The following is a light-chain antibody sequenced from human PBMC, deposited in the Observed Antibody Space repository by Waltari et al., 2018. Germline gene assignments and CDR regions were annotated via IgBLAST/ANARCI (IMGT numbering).Light chain of an antibody. CDR3: QQYDTYPLT. CDR2: MAA. CDR1: QDSTTW. J-gene: IGKJ4*01. V-gene: IGKV1-5*03. Sequence: DIHMTQSPSTLSASVGDRVTITFLASQDSTTWLAWSQQKPGKAPKLLIDMAANLQSGVPSSFSGSGSGTEFTLTISGMQPDDFATYFCQQYDTYPLTFGGGTKVESK.